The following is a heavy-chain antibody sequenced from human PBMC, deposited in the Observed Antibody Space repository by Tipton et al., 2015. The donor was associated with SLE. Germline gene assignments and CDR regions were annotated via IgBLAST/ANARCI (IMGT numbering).Heavy chain of an antibody. CDR2: IYFSGST. CDR3: AGDHPIAANRDV. V-gene: IGHV4-59*11. Sequence: TLSLTCTVSGDSISSHYWGWIRQPPGKGQEWIGYIYFSGSTKYNPSLESRVTISIDTSKNQFSLRLRSVTAADTAVYYCAGDHPIAANRDVWGQGTTVTVPS. J-gene: IGHJ6*02. D-gene: IGHD6-6*01. CDR1: GDSISSHY.